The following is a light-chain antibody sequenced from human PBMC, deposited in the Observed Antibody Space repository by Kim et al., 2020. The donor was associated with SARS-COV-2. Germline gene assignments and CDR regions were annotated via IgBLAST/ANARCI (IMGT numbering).Light chain of an antibody. CDR1: SSDVGSYNL. CDR2: EVS. V-gene: IGLV2-23*02. Sequence: PGQSITISCTGTSSDVGSYNLVSWYQQHPGKAPKLMIYEVSKRPSGVSNRFSGSNSGNTASLTISGLQAEDEADYYCCSYAGSSTGFGGGTQLTVL. CDR3: CSYAGSSTG. J-gene: IGLJ2*01.